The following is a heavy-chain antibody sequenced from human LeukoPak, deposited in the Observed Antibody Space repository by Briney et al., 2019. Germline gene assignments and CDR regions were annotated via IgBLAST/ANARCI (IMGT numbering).Heavy chain of an antibody. CDR3: ARDQQQLSIDY. CDR2: ISYDGSNK. V-gene: IGHV3-30*04. Sequence: GRSLRLSCAASGFTFSSYAMHWVRQAPGKRLEWVAVISYDGSNKYYADSVKGRFTISRANSKNTLYLQMNSLRAEDTAVYYCARDQQQLSIDYWGQGTLVTVSS. CDR1: GFTFSSYA. J-gene: IGHJ4*02. D-gene: IGHD6-13*01.